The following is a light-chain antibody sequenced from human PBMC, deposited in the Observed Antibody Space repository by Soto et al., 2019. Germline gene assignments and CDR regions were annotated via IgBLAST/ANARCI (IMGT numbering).Light chain of an antibody. Sequence: AILLTQSPSSLSASLGDRVTITCRASQGIDTSLAWYQQKPGKAPKLLIYAASNFQSGVPSRFSGSGFGTDFTLTISSLRAEDFAIYYCQQYNHYWSFGQGTKVDIK. CDR1: QGIDTS. V-gene: IGKV1D-13*01. CDR3: QQYNHYWS. CDR2: AAS. J-gene: IGKJ1*01.